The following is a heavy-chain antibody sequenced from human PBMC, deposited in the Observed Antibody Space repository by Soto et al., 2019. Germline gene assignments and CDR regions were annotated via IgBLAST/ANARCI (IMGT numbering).Heavy chain of an antibody. Sequence: QVQLQESGPGLVKASQTLFLTCTVSGASVSSGGYNWTWLRQQPGKGREWIGYSYYRGTTSYNPSLRSRVSIAVDTSSNKCYLKLTSMTAADTAVYYGARAGRQECLSTPEASGVWGQGTKVTVSS. CDR1: GASVSSGGYN. CDR3: ARAGRQECLSTPEASGV. J-gene: IGHJ3*01. CDR2: SYYRGTT. D-gene: IGHD3-3*01. V-gene: IGHV4-31*03.